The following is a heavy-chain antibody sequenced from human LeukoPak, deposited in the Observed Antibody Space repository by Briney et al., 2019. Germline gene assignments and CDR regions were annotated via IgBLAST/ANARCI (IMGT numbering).Heavy chain of an antibody. Sequence: ASETLSLTCSVSGGSVAPYYWNWIRQSPGKGLEWIGYIHYSGSTKYNPSLESQVTISVDTSRNQFSLKLNSVTAADTAVYYCARDESDYDDAFLIWGQGTMVSVSS. J-gene: IGHJ3*02. CDR3: ARDESDYDDAFLI. D-gene: IGHD5-12*01. V-gene: IGHV4-59*02. CDR2: IHYSGST. CDR1: GGSVAPYY.